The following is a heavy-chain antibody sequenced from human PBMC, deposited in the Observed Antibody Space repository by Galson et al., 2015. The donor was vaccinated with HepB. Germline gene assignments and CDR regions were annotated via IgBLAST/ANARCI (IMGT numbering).Heavy chain of an antibody. V-gene: IGHV4-39*07. CDR2: IHYSGTT. J-gene: IGHJ6*02. CDR1: GGYISSSPYY. CDR3: ARVVVIPVARDSSDFHGLDV. Sequence: SETLSLTCTVSGGYISSSPYYWGWIRQSPEKGLEWIGNIHYSGTTYYNPSLKSRVTISVDTSKNQFSLKFNSVTAADTAMYYCARVVVIPVARDSSDFHGLDVWGPGTTVTVSS. D-gene: IGHD2-2*01.